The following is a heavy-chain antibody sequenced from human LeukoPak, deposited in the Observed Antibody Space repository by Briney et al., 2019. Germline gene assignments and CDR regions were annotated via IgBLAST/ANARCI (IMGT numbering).Heavy chain of an antibody. J-gene: IGHJ6*03. V-gene: IGHV4-4*09. CDR2: IYTSGST. CDR1: GGSISSYY. D-gene: IGHD6-13*01. CDR3: ARHDKQQLGYYYYMDV. Sequence: PSETLSLTCTVSGGSISSYYWSWIRQPPGKGLEWIGYIYTSGSTNYNPSLKSRVTISVDTSKNQFSLKLSSVTAADTAVYYCARHDKQQLGYYYYMDVWGKGTTVTVSS.